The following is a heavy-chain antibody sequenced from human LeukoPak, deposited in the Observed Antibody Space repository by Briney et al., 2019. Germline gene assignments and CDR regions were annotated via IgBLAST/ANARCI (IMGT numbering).Heavy chain of an antibody. CDR1: GYIFPNYW. D-gene: IGHD3-16*01. CDR3: ARRGGGRDYYYMDV. J-gene: IGHJ6*03. Sequence: GESLKISCKGSGYIFPNYWIGWVRQMPGKGLEGMGIIYAGDSDTTYSPSFQGQVTISADKSISTVYLQWSNLKASDTATYYCARRGGGRDYYYMDVWGKGTTVTVSS. V-gene: IGHV5-51*01. CDR2: IYAGDSDT.